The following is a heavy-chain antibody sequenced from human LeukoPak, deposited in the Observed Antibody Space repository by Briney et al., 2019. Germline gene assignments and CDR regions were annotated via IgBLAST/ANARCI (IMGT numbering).Heavy chain of an antibody. D-gene: IGHD6-25*01. CDR1: GFTFSIYA. J-gene: IGHJ4*02. V-gene: IGHV3-23*01. CDR2: ISGTDGST. Sequence: PGGSLRLSCVTSGFTFSIYALSWVRQAPGKGLEWVSAISGTDGSTYYADSVKGRFTISRDNSKNTLYLQMNSLRVEDTAVYYCTKPSGEAAVDYWGQGTLVTVSS. CDR3: TKPSGEAAVDY.